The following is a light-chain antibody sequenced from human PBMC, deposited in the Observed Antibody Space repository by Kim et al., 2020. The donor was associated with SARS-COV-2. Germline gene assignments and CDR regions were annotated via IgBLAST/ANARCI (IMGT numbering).Light chain of an antibody. CDR3: QSYDDTEWV. V-gene: IGLV6-57*03. CDR2: ENY. J-gene: IGLJ3*02. CDR1: TGSIASND. Sequence: GKTVTISCTRSTGSIASNDVQWFQQRPASATSTVIYENYHRPSGVPDRFSGSIDRSSNSASLIISGLKPEDEADYYCQSYDDTEWVLGGGTQLTV.